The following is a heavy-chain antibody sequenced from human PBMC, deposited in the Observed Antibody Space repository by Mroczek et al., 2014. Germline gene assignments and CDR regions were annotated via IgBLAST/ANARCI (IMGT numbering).Heavy chain of an antibody. CDR2: IYHSGST. Sequence: QLQQWGVRTGVSLHQTLSLTCAVSGGSISSGGYSWSWIRQPPGKGLEWIGYIYHSGSTYYNPSLKSRVTISVDRSKNQFSLKLSSVTAADTAVYYCARGYCSGGSCYGFHFDYWGQGTLVTVSS. V-gene: IGHV4-30-2*01. D-gene: IGHD2-15*01. CDR3: ARGYCSGGSCYGFHFDY. J-gene: IGHJ4*02. CDR1: GGSISSGGYS.